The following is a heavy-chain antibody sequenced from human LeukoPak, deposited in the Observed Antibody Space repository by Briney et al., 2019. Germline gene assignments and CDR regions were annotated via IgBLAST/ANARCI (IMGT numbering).Heavy chain of an antibody. CDR2: ISGSGGST. D-gene: IGHD6-19*01. V-gene: IGHV3-23*01. CDR3: AKDSSGWDSWFDA. CDR1: GFTFSSHA. J-gene: IGHJ5*02. Sequence: PGGSLRLSCAGSGFTFSSHAMSWVRQAPGKGLEWVSLISGSGGSTYYADSVKGRFTISRDNSENTLYLQMINLRAEDTAVYYCAKDSSGWDSWFDAWGQGTLVTVSS.